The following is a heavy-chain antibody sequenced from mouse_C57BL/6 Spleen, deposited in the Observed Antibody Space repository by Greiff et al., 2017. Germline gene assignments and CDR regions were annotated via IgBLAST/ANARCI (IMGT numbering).Heavy chain of an antibody. J-gene: IGHJ2*01. CDR1: GYTFTDYE. CDR3: TREDDGYGY. CDR2: IDPETGGT. V-gene: IGHV1-15*01. Sequence: QVQLQQSGAELVRPGASVTLSCKASGYTFTDYEMHWVKQTPVHGLEWIGAIDPETGGTAYYQKFKGKAILTADKSSSTAYMELRSLTSEDSAVYYCTREDDGYGYWGQGTTLTVSS. D-gene: IGHD2-2*01.